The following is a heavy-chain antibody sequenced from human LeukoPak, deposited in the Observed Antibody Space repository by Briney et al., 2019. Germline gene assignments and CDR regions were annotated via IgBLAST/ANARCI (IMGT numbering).Heavy chain of an antibody. Sequence: SQTLSLTCAVSGGSISSGGYSWSWIRQPPGKGLEWIGYIYHSGSTYYNPSLKSRVTISVDRSKNQFSLKLSSVTAADTAVYYCAKGYAIDAFDIWGQGTMVTVSS. V-gene: IGHV4-30-2*01. CDR2: IYHSGST. CDR1: GGSISSGGYS. J-gene: IGHJ3*02. CDR3: AKGYAIDAFDI. D-gene: IGHD1-1*01.